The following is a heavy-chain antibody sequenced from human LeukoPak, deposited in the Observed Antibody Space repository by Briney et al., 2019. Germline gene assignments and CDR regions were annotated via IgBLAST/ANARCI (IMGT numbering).Heavy chain of an antibody. CDR3: ARDQYYDSSGYLNWFDP. Sequence: PSETLSLTCTVSGGSISSSSYYWGWIRQPPGKGPEWIGSIYYSGSTYYNPSLKSRVTISVDTSKNQFSLKLSSVTAADTAVYYCARDQYYDSSGYLNWFDPLGQGTLVTVSS. V-gene: IGHV4-39*07. J-gene: IGHJ5*02. D-gene: IGHD3-22*01. CDR2: IYYSGST. CDR1: GGSISSSSYY.